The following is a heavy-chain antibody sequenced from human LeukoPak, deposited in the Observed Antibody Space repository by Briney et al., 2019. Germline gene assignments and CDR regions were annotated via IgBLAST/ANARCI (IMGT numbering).Heavy chain of an antibody. V-gene: IGHV3-23*01. CDR2: ISDSGDNT. J-gene: IGHJ3*02. D-gene: IGHD2-15*01. CDR3: AKARFCNTVTCYAFDI. CDR1: GFTFSTYA. Sequence: GGSLRLSCAASGFTFSTYAMSWVRQAPGKGLEWVSGISDSGDNTYYADSVKGRFTISRDSFRNTLRLQMNSLRAADTAVYYCAKARFCNTVTCYAFDIWGQGTMVTVSS.